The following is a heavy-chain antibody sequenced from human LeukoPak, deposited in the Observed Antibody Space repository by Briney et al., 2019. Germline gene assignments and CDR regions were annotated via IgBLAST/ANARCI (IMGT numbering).Heavy chain of an antibody. CDR3: ARGDIVVIPAAISAYYYMDV. Sequence: SETLSLTCAVYGGSFSGYYWSWIRQPPGKGLEWIGEINHSGSTNYNPSLKSRVTMSVDTSKNQFSLKLSSVTAADTAVYYCARGDIVVIPAAISAYYYMDVWGKGTTVTVSS. J-gene: IGHJ6*03. CDR2: INHSGST. CDR1: GGSFSGYY. V-gene: IGHV4-34*01. D-gene: IGHD2-2*01.